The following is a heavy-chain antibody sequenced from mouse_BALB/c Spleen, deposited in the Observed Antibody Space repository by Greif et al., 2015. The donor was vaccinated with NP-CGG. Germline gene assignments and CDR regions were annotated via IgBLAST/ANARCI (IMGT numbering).Heavy chain of an antibody. CDR3: ATAYYGNYGTFDY. Sequence: QVQLQQSGAELMKPGASVKVSCKATGYTFSSYWIEWVKQRPGHGLEWTGEILPGSGSTNYNEKFKGKATFTADTSSNXAYMQLSSLTSEDSAVYYCATAYYGNYGTFDYWGQGTTLTVSS. V-gene: IGHV1-9*01. J-gene: IGHJ2*01. CDR1: GYTFSSYW. D-gene: IGHD2-10*01. CDR2: ILPGSGST.